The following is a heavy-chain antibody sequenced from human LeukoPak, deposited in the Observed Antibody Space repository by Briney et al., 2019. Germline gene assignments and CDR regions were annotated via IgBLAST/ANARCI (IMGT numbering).Heavy chain of an antibody. CDR3: ASSNYYGSGSYDY. D-gene: IGHD3-10*01. Sequence: SETLSLTCTVSGGSISSSSYYWGWIRQPPGKGLEWIGSIYYSGSTYYNPSLKSRVTISVDTSKNQFSLNLSSVTAADTAVYYCASSNYYGSGSYDYWGQGTLVTVSS. V-gene: IGHV4-39*07. CDR2: IYYSGST. CDR1: GGSISSSSYY. J-gene: IGHJ4*02.